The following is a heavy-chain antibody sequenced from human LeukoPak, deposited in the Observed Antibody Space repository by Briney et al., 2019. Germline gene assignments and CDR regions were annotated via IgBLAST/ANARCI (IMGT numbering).Heavy chain of an antibody. CDR3: AREGREKAAAGYHYYYYYMDV. J-gene: IGHJ6*03. Sequence: SETLSLTCTVSGGSISSSSYYWGWIRQPPGKGLEWIGSMYSSGRTYYNPSLKSRVTISVDTSKNQFSLKLSSVTAADTAVYYCAREGREKAAAGYHYYYYYMDVWGKGTTVTISS. CDR2: MYSSGRT. CDR1: GGSISSSSYY. V-gene: IGHV4-39*07. D-gene: IGHD6-13*01.